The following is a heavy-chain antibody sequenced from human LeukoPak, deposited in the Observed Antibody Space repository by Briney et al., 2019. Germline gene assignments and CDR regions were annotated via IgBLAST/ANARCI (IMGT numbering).Heavy chain of an antibody. Sequence: PSETLSLTCTVSGGSISSYYWSWLRQPAGKGLEWIGRIYTSGSTNYNPSLKSRVTMSVDTSKNQFSLKLSSVTAADTAVYYCATSLGSSWYSNWFDPWGQGTLVTVSS. CDR3: ATSLGSSWYSNWFDP. J-gene: IGHJ5*02. D-gene: IGHD6-13*01. CDR2: IYTSGST. V-gene: IGHV4-4*07. CDR1: GGSISSYY.